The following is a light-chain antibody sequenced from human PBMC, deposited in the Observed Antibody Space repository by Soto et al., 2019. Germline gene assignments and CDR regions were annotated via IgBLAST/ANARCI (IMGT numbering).Light chain of an antibody. Sequence: QSALTQPASVSGSPGQSITISCTGTSSDVGGYNYVSWYQQHPGKAPKLMIYEVSNRPLGVSNRFPGSKSGNTASLTISGLQAEDEADYYCTSYTSSSTLDVFGTGTKVTVL. CDR2: EVS. CDR3: TSYTSSSTLDV. J-gene: IGLJ1*01. CDR1: SSDVGGYNY. V-gene: IGLV2-14*01.